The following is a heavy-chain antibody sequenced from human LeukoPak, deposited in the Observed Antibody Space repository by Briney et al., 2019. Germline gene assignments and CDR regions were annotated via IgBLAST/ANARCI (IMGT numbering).Heavy chain of an antibody. V-gene: IGHV3-23*01. J-gene: IGHJ3*02. CDR3: ARRGYCSSISCYTGNAFDI. CDR2: ISGSGGGT. D-gene: IGHD2-2*02. Sequence: GGSLRLSCAASGFTFSSYAMNWVRQAPGKGLEWVSDISGSGGGTYYADSVKGRFTNSRDNSKKTLYLQMNSLRDEDTAVYYCARRGYCSSISCYTGNAFDIWGQGTMVTVSS. CDR1: GFTFSSYA.